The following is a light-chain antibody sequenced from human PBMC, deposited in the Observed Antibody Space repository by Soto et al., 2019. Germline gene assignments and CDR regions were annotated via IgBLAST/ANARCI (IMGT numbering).Light chain of an antibody. V-gene: IGKV1-16*01. J-gene: IGKJ4*01. CDR2: SAS. CDR3: QQYKSYPLT. Sequence: DIQMTQSPSSLSASVGDRVTITCRASQVIDNSLAWLQQRPGQAPKSLIYSASTLQSGVPSRFSATISGTYFTLTISSLQPEDFATYYCQQYKSYPLTFGGGTKVEIK. CDR1: QVIDNS.